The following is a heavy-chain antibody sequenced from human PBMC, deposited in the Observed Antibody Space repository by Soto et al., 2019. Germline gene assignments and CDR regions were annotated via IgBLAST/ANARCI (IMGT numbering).Heavy chain of an antibody. D-gene: IGHD5-18*01. Sequence: GGSLTLSCAASGFTFSSYWMSWVRQAPGKGLEWVANIKKDGSEKYYVDSVKGRFTISRDNAKNSLYLQMNSLRAEDTAVYYCARDNGYSYGYGVPFQHWGQGTLVTVSS. CDR1: GFTFSSYW. CDR2: IKKDGSEK. CDR3: ARDNGYSYGYGVPFQH. J-gene: IGHJ1*01. V-gene: IGHV3-7*03.